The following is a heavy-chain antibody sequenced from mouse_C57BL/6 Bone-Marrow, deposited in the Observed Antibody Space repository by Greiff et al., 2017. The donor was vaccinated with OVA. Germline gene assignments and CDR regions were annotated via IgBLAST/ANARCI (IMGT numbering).Heavy chain of an antibody. CDR3: AREGPWYFDV. Sequence: QVQLKQPGAELVKPGASVKLSYKASGYTFTSYWMHWVKQRPGRGLEWIGRIDPNSGGTKYNEKFKSKATLTVDKPSSTAYMQLSSLTSEDSAVYYCAREGPWYFDVWGTGTTVTVSS. CDR1: GYTFTSYW. CDR2: IDPNSGGT. V-gene: IGHV1-72*01. J-gene: IGHJ1*03. D-gene: IGHD3-3*01.